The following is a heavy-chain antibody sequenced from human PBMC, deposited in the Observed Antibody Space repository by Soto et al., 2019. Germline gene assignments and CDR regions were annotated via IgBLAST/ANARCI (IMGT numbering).Heavy chain of an antibody. Sequence: ASVKVSSKASGYTFTSYYINWVRQATGQGLEWMGWMNPNSGNTGYAQKFQGRVTMTRNTSISTAYMELSSLRSEDTAVYYCARIALYYCSGGSCAFDYWGQGTLVTVSS. CDR1: GYTFTSYY. J-gene: IGHJ4*02. V-gene: IGHV1-8*01. CDR2: MNPNSGNT. CDR3: ARIALYYCSGGSCAFDY. D-gene: IGHD2-15*01.